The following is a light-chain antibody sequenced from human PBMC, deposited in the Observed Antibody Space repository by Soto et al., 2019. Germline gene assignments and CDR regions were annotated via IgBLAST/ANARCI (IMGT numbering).Light chain of an antibody. Sequence: VLTQSPSSLAVSPGERATVNCRSSQSGLDNSTNKSYLAWYQKKPGHPPKLLFHWASVREAGVPDRFSGRVSGTDFTLTISSLQAEDVAVYYCHQYYTTPRTFGQGTQLEIK. CDR3: HQYYTTPRT. CDR2: WAS. V-gene: IGKV4-1*01. CDR1: QSGLDNSTNKSY. J-gene: IGKJ2*01.